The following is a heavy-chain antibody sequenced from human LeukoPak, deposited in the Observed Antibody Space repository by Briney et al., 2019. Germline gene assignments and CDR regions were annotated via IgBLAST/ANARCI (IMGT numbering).Heavy chain of an antibody. CDR1: GGTFSSYA. J-gene: IGHJ6*04. D-gene: IGHD3-9*01. Sequence: ASVKVSCKASGGTFSSYAISWVRQAPGQGLEWMGVIIPIFGTANYAQKFQGRVTITADESTSTASMELSSLRSEDTAVYYCARAREYYDILPGYPREYYYYGMDVWGKGTTVTVSS. CDR2: IIPIFGTA. CDR3: ARAREYYDILPGYPREYYYYGMDV. V-gene: IGHV1-69*01.